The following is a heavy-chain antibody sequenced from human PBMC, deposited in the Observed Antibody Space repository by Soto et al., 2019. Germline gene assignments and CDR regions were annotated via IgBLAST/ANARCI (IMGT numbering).Heavy chain of an antibody. Sequence: SETLSLTCTVSGGSINRYYWSWIRQPPGKGLEWIGYISYSGIATYNPSLKSRVTISLDTSKNQFSLKLSSLTAADTAGYFCAREGDIVISYRGQGTLVTVSS. CDR3: AREGDIVISY. CDR2: ISYSGIA. V-gene: IGHV4-59*01. CDR1: GGSINRYY. D-gene: IGHD5-12*01. J-gene: IGHJ4*02.